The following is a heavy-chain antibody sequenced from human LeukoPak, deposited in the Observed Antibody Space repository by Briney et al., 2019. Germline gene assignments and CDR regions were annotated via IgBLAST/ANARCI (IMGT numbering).Heavy chain of an antibody. V-gene: IGHV1-24*01. CDR2: FDPEDGET. J-gene: IGHJ3*02. CDR3: ATLGVAGTGNAFDI. D-gene: IGHD6-19*01. Sequence: XGFDPEDGETIYAQKFQGRVTMTEDTSTDTAYMELSSLRSEDTAVYYCATLGVAGTGNAFDIWGQGTMVTVSS.